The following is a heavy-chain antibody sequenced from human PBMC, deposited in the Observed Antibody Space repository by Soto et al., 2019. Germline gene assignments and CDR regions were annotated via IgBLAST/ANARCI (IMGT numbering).Heavy chain of an antibody. CDR1: GFTFSSYA. CDR3: AKGRIRYCSGGSCNGDY. Sequence: GGSLRLSCAASGFTFSSYAMSWVRQAPGKGLEWVSAISGSGGSTYYADSVKGRFTISRDNSKNTLYLQMNSLRAEDTAVYYCAKGRIRYCSGGSCNGDYWGQGTLVTVSS. CDR2: ISGSGGST. J-gene: IGHJ4*02. V-gene: IGHV3-23*01. D-gene: IGHD2-15*01.